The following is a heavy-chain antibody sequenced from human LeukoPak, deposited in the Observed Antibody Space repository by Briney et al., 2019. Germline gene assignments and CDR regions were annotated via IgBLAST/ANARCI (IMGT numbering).Heavy chain of an antibody. CDR1: GFTFSSYS. D-gene: IGHD2-2*01. J-gene: IGHJ4*02. V-gene: IGHV3-66*01. CDR3: ARDLRYCSSTSCSPYFDY. Sequence: PGGSLRLSCAASGFTFSSYSMNWVRQAPGKGLEWVSVIYSGGSTYYADSVKGRFTISRDNSKNTLYLQMNSLRAEDTAVYYCARDLRYCSSTSCSPYFDYWGQGTLVTVSS. CDR2: IYSGGST.